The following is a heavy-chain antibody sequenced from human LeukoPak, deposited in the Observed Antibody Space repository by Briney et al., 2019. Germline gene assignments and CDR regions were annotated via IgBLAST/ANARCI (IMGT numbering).Heavy chain of an antibody. CDR2: TYSRSKWYN. J-gene: IGHJ4*02. D-gene: IGHD2-15*01. CDR1: GDSVSSNSAA. V-gene: IGHV6-1*01. Sequence: SQTLSLTCVISGDSVSSNSAAWNWIRQSPSRGLEWLGRTYSRSKWYNDYAVSVQGRVTTNPDTSKNQFSLQLNSVTPEDTAVYYCAREYSTSFDYWGQGILVTVSS. CDR3: AREYSTSFDY.